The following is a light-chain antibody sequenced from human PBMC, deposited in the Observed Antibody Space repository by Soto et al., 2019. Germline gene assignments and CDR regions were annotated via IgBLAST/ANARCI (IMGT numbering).Light chain of an antibody. CDR1: LFITNH. CDR3: QQYNIWPVT. J-gene: IGKJ4*01. Sequence: IVVTQSPATLSVSPGERATFSCRASLFITNHLAWYQHKPGQAPRLLIHAASTGATGIPARFSGSWSGTEFTLTICSLQSDDSAIYYCQQYNIWPVTFGGGAKVDIK. CDR2: AAS. V-gene: IGKV3-15*01.